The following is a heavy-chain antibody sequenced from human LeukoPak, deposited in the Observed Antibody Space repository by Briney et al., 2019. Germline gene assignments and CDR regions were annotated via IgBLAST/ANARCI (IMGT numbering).Heavy chain of an antibody. D-gene: IGHD5-18*01. CDR3: ATQDVDPTMGTGGYSDAFDV. CDR1: GYTLAELS. Sequence: ASVKVSCKLSGYTLAELSIHWVRQVPGKGLEWMGGFDPEDGETFFAQKLQGRVTMTEVTSTDTAYMELSSLRYEDTAVYYCATQDVDPTMGTGGYSDAFDVWGQGTLVTVSS. J-gene: IGHJ3*01. CDR2: FDPEDGET. V-gene: IGHV1-24*01.